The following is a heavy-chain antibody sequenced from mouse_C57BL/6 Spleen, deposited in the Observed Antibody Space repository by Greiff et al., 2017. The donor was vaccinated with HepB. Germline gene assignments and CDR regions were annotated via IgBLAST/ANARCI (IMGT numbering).Heavy chain of an antibody. Sequence: EVKVVESGGGLVKPGGSLKLSCAASGFTFSSYAMSWVRQTPEKRLEWVATISDGGSYTYYPDNVKGRFTISRDNAKNNLYLQMSHLKSEDTAMYYCARGGIFTTVVVHYFDYWGQGTTLTVSS. CDR1: GFTFSSYA. CDR3: ARGGIFTTVVVHYFDY. J-gene: IGHJ2*01. CDR2: ISDGGSYT. V-gene: IGHV5-4*03. D-gene: IGHD1-1*01.